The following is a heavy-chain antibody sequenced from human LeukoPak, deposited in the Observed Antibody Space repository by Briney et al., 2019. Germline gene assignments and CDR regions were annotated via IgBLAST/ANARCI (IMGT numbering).Heavy chain of an antibody. D-gene: IGHD2-2*01. CDR1: GGSISSYY. CDR2: IYTSGST. J-gene: IGHJ6*02. V-gene: IGHV4-4*07. Sequence: SETLSLTCTVSGGSISSYYWSWIRQPAGKGLEWIGRIYTSGSTNYNPSLKSRVTMSVDTSKNQFSLKLSSVTAADTAVHYCARTPASLPYYYYGMDVWGQGTTVTVSS. CDR3: ARTPASLPYYYYGMDV.